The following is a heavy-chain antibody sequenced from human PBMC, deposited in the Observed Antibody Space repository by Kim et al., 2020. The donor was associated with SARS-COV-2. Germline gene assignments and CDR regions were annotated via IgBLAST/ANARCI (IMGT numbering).Heavy chain of an antibody. D-gene: IGHD3-10*01. CDR2: INHSGST. V-gene: IGHV4-34*01. CDR3: ASLITMVRGVSRNWFDP. CDR1: GGSFSGYY. Sequence: SETLSLTCAVYGGSFSGYYWSWIRQPPGKGLEWIGEINHSGSTNYNPSLKSRVTISVDTSKNQFSLKLSSVTAADTAVYYCASLITMVRGVSRNWFDPWGQGTLVTVSS. J-gene: IGHJ5*02.